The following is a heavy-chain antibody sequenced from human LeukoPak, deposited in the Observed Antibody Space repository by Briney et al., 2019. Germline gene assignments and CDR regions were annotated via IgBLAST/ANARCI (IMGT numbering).Heavy chain of an antibody. Sequence: HPGRSLRLSCAASGFTFSSYAMHWVRQAPGKGLEWVAVISYDGSNKYYADSVKGRFTISRDNSKNTLYLQMNSLRAEDTAVYHCAKTMIVSLGGLDYWGQGTLVTVSS. CDR3: AKTMIVSLGGLDY. V-gene: IGHV3-30-3*02. J-gene: IGHJ4*02. CDR1: GFTFSSYA. CDR2: ISYDGSNK. D-gene: IGHD3-22*01.